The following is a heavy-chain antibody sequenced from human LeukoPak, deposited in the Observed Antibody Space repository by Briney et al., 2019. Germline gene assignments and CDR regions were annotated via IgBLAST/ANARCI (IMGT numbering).Heavy chain of an antibody. CDR2: IKQDGSEK. D-gene: IGHD3-3*01. CDR3: AGGGVNTFWSGYYGDAFDI. CDR1: GFTFSSYW. Sequence: GGSLRLSCAASGFTFSSYWMSWVRQAPGKGLEWVANIKQDGSEKYYVDSVKGRFTISRDNAKNSLYLQTNSLRAEDTAVYYCAGGGVNTFWSGYYGDAFDIWGQGTMVTVSS. J-gene: IGHJ3*02. V-gene: IGHV3-7*01.